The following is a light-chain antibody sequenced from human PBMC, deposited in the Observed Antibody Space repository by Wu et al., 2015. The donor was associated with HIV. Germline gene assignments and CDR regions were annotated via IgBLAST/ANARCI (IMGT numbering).Light chain of an antibody. CDR2: KAS. J-gene: IGKJ1*01. Sequence: DIQMTQSPSTLSASVGDRVTITCRTSQSISSWLAWYQQKPGKAPKVMIYKASSLESGVPSRFSGSGSGTEFTLTISSLQPDDFATYYCQQYNNSSWTFGQGTKVEIK. CDR1: QSISSW. CDR3: QQYNNSSWT. V-gene: IGKV1-5*03.